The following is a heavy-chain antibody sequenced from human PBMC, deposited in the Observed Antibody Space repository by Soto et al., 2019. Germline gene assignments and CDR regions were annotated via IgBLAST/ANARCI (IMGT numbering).Heavy chain of an antibody. D-gene: IGHD2-8*01. J-gene: IGHJ5*02. Sequence: SETLSLTCAVYGGSFSGYYWSWIRQPPGKGLEWIGEINHSGSTNYNPPLKSRVTISVDTSKNQFSLKLSSVTAADTAVYYCARVGYCTNVVCWPLNYDILTGYDHWGQGTLVTVSS. CDR1: GGSFSGYY. CDR3: ARVGYCTNVVCWPLNYDILTGYDH. V-gene: IGHV4-34*01. CDR2: INHSGST.